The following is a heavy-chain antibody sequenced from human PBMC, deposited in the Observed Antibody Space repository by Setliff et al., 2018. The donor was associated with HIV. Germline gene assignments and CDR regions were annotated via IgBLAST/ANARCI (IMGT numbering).Heavy chain of an antibody. CDR2: IRQDGSEK. V-gene: IGHV3-7*03. D-gene: IGHD2-15*01. CDR3: ARQGSLYYNYMDV. J-gene: IGHJ6*03. CDR1: GFIFSNYW. Sequence: LRLSCAASGFIFSNYWMSWVRQAPGKGLEWVANIRQDGSEKYYVDSVRGRFTISRDNAKNSLYLQMNSLRAEDTAVYYCARQGSLYYNYMDVWGKGTTVTVS.